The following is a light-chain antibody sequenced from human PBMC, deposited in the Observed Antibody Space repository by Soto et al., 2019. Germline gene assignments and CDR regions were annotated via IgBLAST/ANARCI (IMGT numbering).Light chain of an antibody. Sequence: EIVLTQSPGTLSLSPGERATLSCRASQSVSSSYLAWYQQKPGQAPRLLIYGASSRATGIPDRFSGSGSGTDFTLTISRLEPEDFAVYYCQRYGRQTWTFGQGTKVEIK. CDR3: QRYGRQTWT. CDR1: QSVSSSY. V-gene: IGKV3-20*01. J-gene: IGKJ1*01. CDR2: GAS.